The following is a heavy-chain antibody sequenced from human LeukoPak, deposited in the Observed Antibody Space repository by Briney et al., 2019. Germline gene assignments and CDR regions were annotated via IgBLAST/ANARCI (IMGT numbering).Heavy chain of an antibody. Sequence: SETLSLACTVSDGAIAGYSWSWIRQAPGKGLEWIGYIYYSGDTNYNPSLQSRVTVSVDTSKNQFSLKLTSVTAADTAVYYCVRGPYGSGISNWFDPWGQGTQVIVSS. CDR3: VRGPYGSGISNWFDP. D-gene: IGHD3-10*01. J-gene: IGHJ5*02. CDR1: DGAIAGYS. CDR2: IYYSGDT. V-gene: IGHV4-59*01.